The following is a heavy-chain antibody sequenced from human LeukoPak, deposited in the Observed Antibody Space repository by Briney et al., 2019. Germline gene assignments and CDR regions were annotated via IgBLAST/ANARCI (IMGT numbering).Heavy chain of an antibody. Sequence: PGGSLRLSWAASGFTFTSYGMNWVRQAAGKGLEWVAFIRYDGSKKYSADSVKGRFTISRDNSKNTLYLQMNSLRAEDTAVYYCAKDYNRAYYYGSGFDYWGQGTLVTVSS. J-gene: IGHJ4*02. CDR1: GFTFTSYG. CDR2: IRYDGSKK. V-gene: IGHV3-30*02. D-gene: IGHD3-10*01. CDR3: AKDYNRAYYYGSGFDY.